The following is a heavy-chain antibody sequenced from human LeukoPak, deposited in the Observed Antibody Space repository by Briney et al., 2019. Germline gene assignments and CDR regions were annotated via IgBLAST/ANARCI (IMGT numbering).Heavy chain of an antibody. CDR1: GFTFSSYS. CDR2: ISSSSSYI. D-gene: IGHD3/OR15-3a*01. J-gene: IGHJ4*02. CDR3: ARDRTSMLDY. Sequence: GGSLRLSCAASGFTFSSYSMNWVRQAPGKGLEWVSSISSSSSYIYYADSVKGRFTISRDDAKNSLYLQMNSLRAEDAAIYYCARDRTSMLDYWGQGTLVTVPS. V-gene: IGHV3-21*01.